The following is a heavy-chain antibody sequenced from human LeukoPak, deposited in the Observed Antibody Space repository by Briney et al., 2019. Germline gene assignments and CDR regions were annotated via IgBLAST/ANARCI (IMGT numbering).Heavy chain of an antibody. J-gene: IGHJ4*02. D-gene: IGHD6-19*01. V-gene: IGHV4-4*07. Sequence: PSETLSLTCTVSGGSISSYYWTSIRQPAGQGLEWIGRIYTTGSTNYNPSLNSRVTMSVDTSKNQISLKLSAVTAADTAVYYCARQIAVAGKAEFDYWGQGTLVTVSS. CDR2: IYTTGST. CDR3: ARQIAVAGKAEFDY. CDR1: GGSISSYY.